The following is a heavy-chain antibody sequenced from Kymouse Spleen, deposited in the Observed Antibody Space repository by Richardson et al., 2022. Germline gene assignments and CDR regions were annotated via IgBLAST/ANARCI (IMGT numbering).Heavy chain of an antibody. Sequence: QVQLQESGPGLVKPSETLSLTCTVSGGSVSSGSYYWSWIRQPPGKGLEWIGYIYYSGSTNYNPSLKSRVTISVDTSKNQFSLKLSSVTAADTAVYYCASRGSYYYYYGMDVWGQGTTVTVSS. V-gene: IGHV4-61*01. CDR2: IYYSGST. CDR3: ASRGSYYYYYGMDV. CDR1: GGSVSSGSYY. J-gene: IGHJ6*02. D-gene: IGHD1-26*01.